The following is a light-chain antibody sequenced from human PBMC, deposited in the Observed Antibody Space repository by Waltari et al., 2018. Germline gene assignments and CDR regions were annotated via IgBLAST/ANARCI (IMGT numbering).Light chain of an antibody. V-gene: IGLV2-8*01. CDR2: GVT. Sequence: QSALTQFPSASGSPGQSVTISCTGTSSDVARYDYVSWYQQHPGKAPKLVIYGVTKRPAGVPDRFSCSKSGNTASLTVSGLQAEDEAIYCCCSYGGSDNWVFGGGTKLTVL. J-gene: IGLJ3*02. CDR1: SSDVARYDY. CDR3: CSYGGSDNWV.